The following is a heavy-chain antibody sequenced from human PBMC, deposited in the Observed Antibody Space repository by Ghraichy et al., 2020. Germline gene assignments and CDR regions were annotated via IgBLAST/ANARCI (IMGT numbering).Heavy chain of an antibody. CDR3: ARDNYYGLGSYYWDYYGLDV. J-gene: IGHJ6*02. CDR1: GGTFRSYV. Sequence: SVKVSCKASGGTFRSYVINWVRQAPGQGLEWMGGITPIFGTTNYAQKFQGRVTITADESTSTAYMELSSLRAEDTAVYYCARDNYYGLGSYYWDYYGLDVWGQGTTVTVSS. D-gene: IGHD3-10*01. V-gene: IGHV1-69*13. CDR2: ITPIFGTT.